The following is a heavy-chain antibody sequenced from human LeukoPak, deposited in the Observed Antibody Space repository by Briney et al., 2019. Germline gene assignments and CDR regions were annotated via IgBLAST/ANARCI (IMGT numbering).Heavy chain of an antibody. Sequence: SETLSLTCTVSGGSISSYYWSWIRQPPGKGLEWIGHIYYSGSTNYNPSLKSRVTISVDTSKNQFSLKLSSVTAADTAVYYCARGALDSNYGYYYYYMDVWGKGTTVTVSS. CDR3: ARGALDSNYGYYYYYMDV. V-gene: IGHV4-59*01. CDR1: GGSISSYY. CDR2: IYYSGST. D-gene: IGHD4-11*01. J-gene: IGHJ6*03.